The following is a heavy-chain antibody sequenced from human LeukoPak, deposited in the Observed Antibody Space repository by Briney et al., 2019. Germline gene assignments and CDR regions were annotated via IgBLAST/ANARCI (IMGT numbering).Heavy chain of an antibody. CDR2: IYYSGST. CDR3: ARRLRWSPADY. V-gene: IGHV4-59*07. D-gene: IGHD4-23*01. CDR1: GVSISSYY. Sequence: ASDTLSLTCTVSGVSISSYYWSWIRQPPGKGLEWIGYIYYSGSTNYNPSLKSRVTISVDTSKNQFSLKLSSVTAADTAVYYCARRLRWSPADYWGQGTLVTVSS. J-gene: IGHJ4*02.